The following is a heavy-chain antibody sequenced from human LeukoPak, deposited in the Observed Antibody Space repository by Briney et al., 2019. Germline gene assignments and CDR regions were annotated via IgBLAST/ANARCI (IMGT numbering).Heavy chain of an antibody. J-gene: IGHJ4*02. D-gene: IGHD3-10*01. CDR1: GDSISSGGYY. CDR2: IYYSGST. CDR3: ARDGDGGSGSYYDY. V-gene: IGHV4-31*03. Sequence: SQTLSLTCTVSGDSISSGGYYWSWIRQHPGKGLEWIGYIYYSGSTYYNPSLKSRVTISVDTSKNQFSLKLSSVTAADTAVYYCARDGDGGSGSYYDYWGQGTLVTVSS.